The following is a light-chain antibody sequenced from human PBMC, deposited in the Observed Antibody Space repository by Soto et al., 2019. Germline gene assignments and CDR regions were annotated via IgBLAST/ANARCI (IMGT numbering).Light chain of an antibody. CDR2: EVN. V-gene: IGLV2-14*01. CDR1: SSDIGAYDY. Sequence: QSALTQPASLSGSPGQSITISCTGTSSDIGAYDYVSWFQQHPGKAPKLMISEVNNRPSGVSNRFSGSKSGNTAYLTISGLQADDEANYYCSSYTSTNTPYVVGTGTKVTVL. CDR3: SSYTSTNTPYV. J-gene: IGLJ1*01.